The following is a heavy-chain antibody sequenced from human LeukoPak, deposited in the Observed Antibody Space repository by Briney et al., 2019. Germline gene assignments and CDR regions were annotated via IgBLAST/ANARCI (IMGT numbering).Heavy chain of an antibody. Sequence: PSETLSLTCAVYGGSFSGYYWSWIRQPPGKGLEWIGEINHSGSTNYNPSLKSRVTISVDTSKNQFSLKLSSVTAADTAVYYCARGPWLRSNFDYRGQGTLVTVSS. D-gene: IGHD5-12*01. V-gene: IGHV4-34*01. J-gene: IGHJ4*02. CDR3: ARGPWLRSNFDY. CDR1: GGSFSGYY. CDR2: INHSGST.